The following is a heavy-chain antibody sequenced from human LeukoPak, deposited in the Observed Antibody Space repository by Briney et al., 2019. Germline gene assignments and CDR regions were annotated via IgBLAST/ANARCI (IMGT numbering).Heavy chain of an antibody. Sequence: PSETLSPTCTVSGGSISSSSYFWGWIRQPPGKGLEWIGSVYYSGSTYYNPSLKSRVTISVDTSKNQFSLKLSSVTAADTAVYYCFAARDSVLHYFDYWGQGTLVTVSS. CDR1: GGSISSSSYF. V-gene: IGHV4-39*07. J-gene: IGHJ4*02. CDR3: FAARDSVLHYFDY. CDR2: VYYSGST. D-gene: IGHD3-10*01.